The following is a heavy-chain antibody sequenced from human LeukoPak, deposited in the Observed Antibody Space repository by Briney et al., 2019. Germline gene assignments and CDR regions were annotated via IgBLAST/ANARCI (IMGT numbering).Heavy chain of an antibody. CDR3: AKDRGSSWYVDYYYMDV. J-gene: IGHJ6*03. CDR2: INSDGSST. V-gene: IGHV3-74*01. CDR1: GFTFSSYW. D-gene: IGHD6-13*01. Sequence: QSGGSLRLSCAASGFTFSSYWMHWVRQAPGKGLVWVSRINSDGSSTSYADSVKGRFTISRDNSKNALYLQMNSLRAEDTAVYYCAKDRGSSWYVDYYYMDVWGKGTTVTVSS.